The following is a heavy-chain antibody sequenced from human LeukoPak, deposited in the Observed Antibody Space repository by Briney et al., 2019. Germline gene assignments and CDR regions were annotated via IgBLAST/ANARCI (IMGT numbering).Heavy chain of an antibody. CDR1: GGSISSSGYY. Sequence: TSETLSLTCTVSGGSISSSGYYWGWIRQPPGKGLEWIASIYYSGSTYYNPSLKSRVAISVDTSKNQLSLKLSSLTAADTAVYYCARHEYSGSYYGLSWFDPWGQGTLVTVSS. V-gene: IGHV4-39*01. CDR2: IYYSGST. D-gene: IGHD1-26*01. J-gene: IGHJ5*02. CDR3: ARHEYSGSYYGLSWFDP.